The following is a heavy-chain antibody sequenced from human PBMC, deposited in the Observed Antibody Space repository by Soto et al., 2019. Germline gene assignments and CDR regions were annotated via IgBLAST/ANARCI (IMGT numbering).Heavy chain of an antibody. Sequence: EVQLLESGGGLVQPGGSLTLSCTTSGFTFSTTGMLWLRQPPGKGLEWVSAIGPNPSNTKYTDSVKGRFTISRDNSKNTVFLRMTSLGAEDTALYYCTNARHCSSDACPAAEWGQGTLITVSS. CDR1: GFTFSTTG. CDR2: IGPNPSNT. J-gene: IGHJ4*02. CDR3: TNARHCSSDACPAAE. D-gene: IGHD2-2*01. V-gene: IGHV3-23*01.